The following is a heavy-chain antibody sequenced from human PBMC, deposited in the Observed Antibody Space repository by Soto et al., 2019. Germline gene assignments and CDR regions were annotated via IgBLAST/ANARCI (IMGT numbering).Heavy chain of an antibody. D-gene: IGHD2-15*01. Sequence: QVQLQESGPGLVKPSETLSLTCTVSGGSISSYYWSWIRQLAGKGLEWIGRIYTSGSTNYNPSLKSRVTMSVDTSKNQFSLKLSSVTAADTAVYYCAREIYCSGGSCYQGGFDYWGQGTLVTVSS. CDR1: GGSISSYY. V-gene: IGHV4-4*07. CDR3: AREIYCSGGSCYQGGFDY. J-gene: IGHJ4*02. CDR2: IYTSGST.